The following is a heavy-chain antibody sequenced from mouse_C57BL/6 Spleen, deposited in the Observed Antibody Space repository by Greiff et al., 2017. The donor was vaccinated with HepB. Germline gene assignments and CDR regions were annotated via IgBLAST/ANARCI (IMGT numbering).Heavy chain of an antibody. Sequence: QVTLKVSGPGILQSSQTLSLTCSFSGFSLSTSGMGVSWIRQPSGKGLEWLAHIYWDDDKRYNPSLKSRLTISKDTSRNQVFLKITSVDTADTAPYYCARGPEGGYDYGRFAYWGQGTLVTVSA. CDR1: GFSLSTSGMG. J-gene: IGHJ3*01. CDR3: ARGPEGGYDYGRFAY. D-gene: IGHD2-4*01. CDR2: IYWDDDK. V-gene: IGHV8-12*01.